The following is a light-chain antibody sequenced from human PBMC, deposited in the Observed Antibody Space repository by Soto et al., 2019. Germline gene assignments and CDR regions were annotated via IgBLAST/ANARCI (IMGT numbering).Light chain of an antibody. CDR2: EVN. Sequence: QSALTQPASVSGSPGQSITISCTGASTDIGRYDLVAWYQQDPCKAPKLIIYEVNKRPSGVSDRFSGSKSGNTASLTISGLQAEDEAEYFCSSHAGRGSVIFGGGTKLTVL. J-gene: IGLJ2*01. V-gene: IGLV2-23*02. CDR3: SSHAGRGSVI. CDR1: STDIGRYDL.